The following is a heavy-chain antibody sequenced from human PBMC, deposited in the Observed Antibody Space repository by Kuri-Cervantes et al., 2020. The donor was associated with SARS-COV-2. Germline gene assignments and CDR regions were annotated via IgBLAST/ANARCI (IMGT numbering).Heavy chain of an antibody. CDR3: ARDHYYGSGSYYFDY. CDR2: ISSSSSTI. J-gene: IGHJ4*02. V-gene: IGHV3-48*02. Sequence: GGLRLSCAASGFTFCSYSMNWVRQAPGKGLEWVSYISSSSSTIYYADSVKGRFTISRDNAKNSLYLQMNSLRDEDTAVYYCARDHYYGSGSYYFDYWGQGTLVTVSS. D-gene: IGHD3-10*01. CDR1: GFTFCSYS.